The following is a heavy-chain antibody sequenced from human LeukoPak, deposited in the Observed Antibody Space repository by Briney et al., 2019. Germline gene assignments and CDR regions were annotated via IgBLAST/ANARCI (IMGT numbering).Heavy chain of an antibody. CDR2: IWYDGSVK. CDR3: ARSPNYGSGRYYFDS. V-gene: IGHV3-33*01. D-gene: IGHD3-10*01. Sequence: GGSLRLSCAASGFTFSSYGVHWVRQAPGKGPEWVAIIWYDGSVKNYADSVKGRFTISRDNSKSTLYLQMSSLGAEDTALYYCARSPNYGSGRYYFDSWGQGILVTVSS. CDR1: GFTFSSYG. J-gene: IGHJ4*02.